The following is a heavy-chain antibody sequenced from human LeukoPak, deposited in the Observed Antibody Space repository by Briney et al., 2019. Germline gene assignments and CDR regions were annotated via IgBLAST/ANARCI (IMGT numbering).Heavy chain of an antibody. D-gene: IGHD5-18*01. Sequence: GGSLRLSCAASGFTVSSNYMSWVRQAPGKGLEWVSVIYSGGSTYYADSVKGRFTISRDNSKNTLYLQMNSLRAEDTAVYYCARDGYSYGSTMDVWGKGTTVTISS. V-gene: IGHV3-66*01. CDR1: GFTVSSNY. CDR3: ARDGYSYGSTMDV. J-gene: IGHJ6*03. CDR2: IYSGGST.